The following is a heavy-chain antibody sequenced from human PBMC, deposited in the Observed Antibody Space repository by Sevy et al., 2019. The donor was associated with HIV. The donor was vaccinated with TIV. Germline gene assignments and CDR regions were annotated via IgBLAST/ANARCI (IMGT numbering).Heavy chain of an antibody. CDR1: GYTFTSYA. J-gene: IGHJ5*02. CDR3: ARELRFLAGNWFDP. Sequence: ASVKVSCKASGYTFTSYAMHWVRQAPGQRLEWMGWINAGNGNTKYSQKFQGRVTITRDTSASTAYMELSSLRSEDTAVYYCARELRFLAGNWFDPWGQGTLVIVSS. D-gene: IGHD3-3*01. CDR2: INAGNGNT. V-gene: IGHV1-3*01.